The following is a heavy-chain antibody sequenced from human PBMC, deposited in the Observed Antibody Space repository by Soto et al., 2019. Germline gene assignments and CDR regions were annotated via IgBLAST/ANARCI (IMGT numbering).Heavy chain of an antibody. CDR1: GFTFTSYG. V-gene: IGHV3-33*01. D-gene: IGHD6-19*01. Sequence: QVQLVESGGGVVQPGKSLRLSCAASGFTFTSYGFHWIRQAPGKGLEWVAVIWYDGSNKHYADSVKGRFTISRDNAKNTLYLQMNRLGVEDTAVYYCARDARGPGDSSGWYGYFDSWGQGTLVTVSS. CDR3: ARDARGPGDSSGWYGYFDS. CDR2: IWYDGSNK. J-gene: IGHJ4*02.